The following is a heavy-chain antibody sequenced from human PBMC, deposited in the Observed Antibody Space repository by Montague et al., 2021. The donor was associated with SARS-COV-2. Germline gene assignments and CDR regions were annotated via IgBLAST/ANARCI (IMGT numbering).Heavy chain of an antibody. D-gene: IGHD2-15*01. V-gene: IGHV4-34*01. Sequence: SDTLSLTCAVYGGSFSGYYWSWIRQPPGRGLEWIGETNESGRTNYNPSLKCRVTISVDTSKNQFSLRLSSVTAAETAVYYCARGYCSGSGCYYYYGMDAWGQGTTVTVSS. CDR1: GGSFSGYY. CDR3: ARGYCSGSGCYYYYGMDA. J-gene: IGHJ6*02. CDR2: TNESGRT.